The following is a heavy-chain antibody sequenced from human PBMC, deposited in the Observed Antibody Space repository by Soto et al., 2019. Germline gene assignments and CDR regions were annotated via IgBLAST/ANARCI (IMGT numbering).Heavy chain of an antibody. D-gene: IGHD3-10*01. CDR1: GFTFSSSW. V-gene: IGHV3-7*03. CDR2: IKCDGSEK. Sequence: GGSLRLSCAASGFTFSSSWMHWVCQAPEKGLEWVADIKCDGSEKYYVDSVKGRLTISRDNAKNSLYLQVNSLRAEDMTVYYCVRTYYYGSGSYYYFDYWGQGTLVTVSS. CDR3: VRTYYYGSGSYYYFDY. J-gene: IGHJ4*02.